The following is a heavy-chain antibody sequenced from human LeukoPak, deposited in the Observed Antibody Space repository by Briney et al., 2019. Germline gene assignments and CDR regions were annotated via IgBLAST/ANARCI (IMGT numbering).Heavy chain of an antibody. CDR2: INSDGSWT. CDR3: VSFYETY. Sequence: GGSLRLSCAASGFTFDDYAMHWVRQAPGKGLVWVSHINSDGSWTSYADSVKGRFTISKDNAKNTVYLQMNNLRAEDTAAYYCVSFYETYWGRGTLVTVSS. D-gene: IGHD2/OR15-2a*01. J-gene: IGHJ4*02. V-gene: IGHV3-74*01. CDR1: GFTFDDYA.